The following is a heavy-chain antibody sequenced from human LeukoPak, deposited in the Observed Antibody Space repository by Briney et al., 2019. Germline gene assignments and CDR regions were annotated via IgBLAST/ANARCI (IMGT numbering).Heavy chain of an antibody. D-gene: IGHD5-12*01. V-gene: IGHV3-23*01. CDR3: ARGGGYDEYFDY. Sequence: SGGSLRLSCAASGFTFSSYAMSWVRQAPGKGLEWVSAISGSGGSTYYADSVKGRFTISRDNSENTLYLQMNSLRAEDTAVYYCARGGGYDEYFDYWGQGTLVTVSS. CDR1: GFTFSSYA. J-gene: IGHJ4*02. CDR2: ISGSGGST.